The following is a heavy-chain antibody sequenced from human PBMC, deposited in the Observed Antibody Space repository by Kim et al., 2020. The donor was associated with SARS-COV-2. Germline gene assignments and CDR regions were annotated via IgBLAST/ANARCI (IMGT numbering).Heavy chain of an antibody. CDR3: AQRLGDSNWYDGTFFDN. D-gene: IGHD1-1*01. V-gene: IGHV3-23*01. J-gene: IGHJ4*02. Sequence: GGSLRLSCAASGFTFSSYAMSWVRQAPRKGLEWVSTISNSGGYTYYADSVKGRFTISRDNSKNTLYVQMNSLRAEDTAVYYCAQRLGDSNWYDGTFFDNWGQGTLVTVSS. CDR1: GFTFSSYA. CDR2: ISNSGGYT.